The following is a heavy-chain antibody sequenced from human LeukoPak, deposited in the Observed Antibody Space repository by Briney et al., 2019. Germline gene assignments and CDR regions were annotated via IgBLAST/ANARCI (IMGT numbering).Heavy chain of an antibody. V-gene: IGHV4-4*02. Sequence: SGTLSLTCAVSGGSISSSNWWSWVRQPPGKGLEWIGEIYHSGSTNYNPSLKSRVTISVDKSKNQFSLKLGSVTAADTAVYYCARGFSYDYVWGSYRPFDYWGQGTLVTVSS. CDR1: GGSISSSNW. CDR3: ARGFSYDYVWGSYRPFDY. CDR2: IYHSGST. D-gene: IGHD3-16*02. J-gene: IGHJ4*02.